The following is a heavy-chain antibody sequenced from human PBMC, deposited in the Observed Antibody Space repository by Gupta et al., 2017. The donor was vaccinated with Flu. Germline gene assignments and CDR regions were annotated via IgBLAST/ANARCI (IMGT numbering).Heavy chain of an antibody. CDR1: GGSFSGYY. D-gene: IGHD3-3*01. J-gene: IGHJ6*02. CDR2: INHSGST. V-gene: IGHV4-34*01. CDR3: ARLTIKDGMDV. Sequence: QVQLQQWGAGLLKPSETLSLTCAVYGGSFSGYYWSWIRQPPGKGLEWIGEINHSGSTNYNPSLKSRVTISVDTSKNQFSLKLSSVTAADTAVYYCARLTIKDGMDVWGQGTTVTVSS.